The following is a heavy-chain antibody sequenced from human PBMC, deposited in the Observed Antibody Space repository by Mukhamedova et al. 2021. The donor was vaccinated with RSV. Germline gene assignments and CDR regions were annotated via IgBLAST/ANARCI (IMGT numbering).Heavy chain of an antibody. V-gene: IGHV3-21*01. J-gene: IGHJ4*02. D-gene: IGHD1-26*01. Sequence: VRKAPGKGLEWVSSLRSSSSYIYYADLVKGRFTISRDNAQNVLSLQMNSLRAEDTAVYYCARGSGCYYFDYWGLGTLATVS. CDR3: ARGSGCYYFDY. CDR2: LRSSSSYI.